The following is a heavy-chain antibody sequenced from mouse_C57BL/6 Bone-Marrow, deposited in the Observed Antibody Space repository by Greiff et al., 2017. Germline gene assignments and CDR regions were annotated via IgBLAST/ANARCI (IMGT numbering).Heavy chain of an antibody. V-gene: IGHV10-1*01. Sequence: EVQLVESGGGLVQPKGSLQLSCAASGFSFTTYAMNWVRQAPGKGLEWVARIRSKSNNYATYYADSVKDRFTISRDDSESMHYLQMNNLKTEDTAMYYCVRHGTPAWFAYWGQGTLVTVSA. CDR3: VRHGTPAWFAY. CDR1: GFSFTTYA. CDR2: IRSKSNNYAT. D-gene: IGHD4-1*01. J-gene: IGHJ3*01.